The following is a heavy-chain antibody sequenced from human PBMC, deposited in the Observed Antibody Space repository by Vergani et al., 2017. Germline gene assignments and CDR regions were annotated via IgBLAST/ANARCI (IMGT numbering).Heavy chain of an antibody. CDR1: GFTFSTYA. CDR3: VKDAGSYENCFDS. J-gene: IGHJ5*01. V-gene: IGHV3-23*01. CDR2: LTGGGGST. Sequence: EVPLLESGGSLKQPGGSVRLSCAASGFTFSTYAMHWVRQAPGKGLEWVSALTGGGGSTYYADSFKGRFIISRVISRETLYLQMNSLRPEDTATYYCVKDAGSYENCFDSWGQGTLVTVS. D-gene: IGHD1-26*01.